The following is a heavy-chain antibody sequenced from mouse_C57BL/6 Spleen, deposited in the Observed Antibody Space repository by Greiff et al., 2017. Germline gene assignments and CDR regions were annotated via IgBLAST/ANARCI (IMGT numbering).Heavy chain of an antibody. CDR1: GYEFSSSW. D-gene: IGHD2-4*01. V-gene: IGHV1-82*01. J-gene: IGHJ1*03. Sequence: QVTLKVSGPELVKPGDSVKISCKASGYEFSSSWMNWVKQRPGKGLEWIGRIYPGDGDTNYNGKFKGKATLTADKSSSTAYMQLSSLTSEDSAVYFCASSDYDYWYFDVWGTGTTVTVSS. CDR2: IYPGDGDT. CDR3: ASSDYDYWYFDV.